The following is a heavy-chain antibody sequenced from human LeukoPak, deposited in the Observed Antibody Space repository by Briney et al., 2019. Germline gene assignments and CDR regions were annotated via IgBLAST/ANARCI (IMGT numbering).Heavy chain of an antibody. CDR1: GFTFSSSA. J-gene: IGHJ4*02. CDR2: IAHHGNNK. Sequence: GGSLRLSCGASGFTFSSSAMHWVRQGPGKGLEWVAYIAHHGNNKYYADSVKGRFTISRDNSKGSLYLQMNSLRADDTVVYYCAKDGSWSCTDWGQGTLVRVSS. D-gene: IGHD2-8*02. V-gene: IGHV3-30*02. CDR3: AKDGSWSCTD.